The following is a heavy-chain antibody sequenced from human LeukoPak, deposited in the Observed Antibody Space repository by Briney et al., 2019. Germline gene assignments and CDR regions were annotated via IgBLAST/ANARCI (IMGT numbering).Heavy chain of an antibody. J-gene: IGHJ6*02. CDR2: TSGSGSPI. CDR1: GFTFSSYS. V-gene: IGHV3-48*01. Sequence: GGSLRLSCAASGFTFSSYSMNWVRQAPGKGLEWIAYTSGSGSPIYYADSVKGRFTISRDNSKNTLYLQMNSLRAEDTAVYYCAKDPRPYYYYGMDVWGQGTTVTVSS. CDR3: AKDPRPYYYYGMDV.